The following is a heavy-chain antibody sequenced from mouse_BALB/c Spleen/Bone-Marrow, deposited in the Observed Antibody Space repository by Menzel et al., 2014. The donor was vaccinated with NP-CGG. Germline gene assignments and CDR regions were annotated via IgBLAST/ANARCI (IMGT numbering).Heavy chain of an antibody. V-gene: IGHV1-69*02. CDR1: GYTFTNYW. D-gene: IGHD1-1*01. J-gene: IGHJ2*02. CDR2: IEPSDSYT. CDR3: ARGRTTVVSDY. Sequence: QVQLQQSGAEVVKPGASAKVSCKASGYTFTNYWMQLVKQRPGQGLEWIEEIEPSDSYTNYNQDFKGKATLTVDKSSSTAYMQLSSLTSEDSAVYYCARGRTTVVSDYWGQGTSLTVSS.